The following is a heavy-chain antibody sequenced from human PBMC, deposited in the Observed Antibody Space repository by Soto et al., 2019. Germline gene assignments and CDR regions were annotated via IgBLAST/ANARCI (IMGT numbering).Heavy chain of an antibody. CDR3: ARGATGTPSNDAFDI. J-gene: IGHJ3*02. V-gene: IGHV1-2*02. CDR2: INPNSGGT. D-gene: IGHD1-1*01. Sequence: ASVKVSCKASGYTFTGYYMHWVRQAPGQGLEWMGWINPNSGGTNYAQKFQGRVTMTRDTSISTAYMELSRLRSDDTAVYYCARGATGTPSNDAFDIWGQGTMVTVS. CDR1: GYTFTGYY.